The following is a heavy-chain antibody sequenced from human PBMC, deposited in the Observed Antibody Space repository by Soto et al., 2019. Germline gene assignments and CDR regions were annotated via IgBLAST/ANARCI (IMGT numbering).Heavy chain of an antibody. D-gene: IGHD3-22*01. V-gene: IGHV3-21*01. Sequence: EVQLVESGGGLVKPGGSLRLSCAASGFTFGSYSMNWVRQAPGKGLEWVSSISSSSSYIYYADSVKGRFTISRDSAKNSLYLQMNSLRAEDTAVYYCARGYHYYDSSGYDKWDAFDIWGQGTMVTVSS. CDR1: GFTFGSYS. CDR3: ARGYHYYDSSGYDKWDAFDI. CDR2: ISSSSSYI. J-gene: IGHJ3*02.